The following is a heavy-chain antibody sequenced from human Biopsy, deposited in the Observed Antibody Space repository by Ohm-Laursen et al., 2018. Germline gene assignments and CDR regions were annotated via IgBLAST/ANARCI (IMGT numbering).Heavy chain of an antibody. Sequence: SVKVSCKASGGPSSNYAFSWVRRAPGQGLEWVGRIVPILGHLNYAQRFQGRVSITADKSTTYVYMELSRLTSRGTAVYYCAADADGYYTEFDYWGPGTLVTVSS. CDR2: IVPILGHL. V-gene: IGHV1-69*04. CDR3: AADADGYYTEFDY. J-gene: IGHJ4*02. D-gene: IGHD3-3*01. CDR1: GGPSSNYA.